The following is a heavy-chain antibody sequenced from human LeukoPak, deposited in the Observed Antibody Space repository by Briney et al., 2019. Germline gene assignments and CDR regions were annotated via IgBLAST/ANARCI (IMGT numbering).Heavy chain of an antibody. CDR2: INHSGRT. Sequence: SETLSLTCAVYGGSFSGYYWSWIRQPPGKGLEWIGEINHSGRTNYNPSLKSRVTISVDTSKNKFSLKLSSVTAADTAVYYCARGWELLQSYYYYMDVWGKGTTVTVSS. CDR3: ARGWELLQSYYYYMDV. J-gene: IGHJ6*03. D-gene: IGHD1-26*01. CDR1: GGSFSGYY. V-gene: IGHV4-34*01.